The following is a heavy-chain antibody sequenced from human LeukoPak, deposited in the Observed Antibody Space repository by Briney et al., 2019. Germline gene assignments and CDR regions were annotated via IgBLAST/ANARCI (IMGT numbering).Heavy chain of an antibody. CDR2: ISYSGTT. CDR3: ARASHLGELSLGY. CDR1: GGSITSGGHY. V-gene: IGHV4-31*03. J-gene: IGHJ4*02. Sequence: SETLSLTCTVSGGSITSGGHYWSWIRQHPGKGLEWIGHISYSGTTYYNPSLKSRVTISLGTSKNQFSLQLSSVTAADTAVYYCARASHLGELSLGYWGQGTLVTVSS. D-gene: IGHD3-16*02.